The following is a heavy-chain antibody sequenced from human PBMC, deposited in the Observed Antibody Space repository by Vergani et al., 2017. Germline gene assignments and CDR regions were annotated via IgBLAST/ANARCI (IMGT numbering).Heavy chain of an antibody. V-gene: IGHV1-69*01. Sequence: QVQLVQSGAEVKKPGSSLKVSCKASGGTFSSYAISWVRQSPGQGLEWMGWIIPIFGTANYAQKFQGRVTITADDSTSTAYMELSSLRSEDTAVYYCARVTSNYYDSSGNWFDPWGQGTLVTVSS. J-gene: IGHJ5*02. CDR2: IIPIFGTA. CDR1: GGTFSSYA. D-gene: IGHD3-22*01. CDR3: ARVTSNYYDSSGNWFDP.